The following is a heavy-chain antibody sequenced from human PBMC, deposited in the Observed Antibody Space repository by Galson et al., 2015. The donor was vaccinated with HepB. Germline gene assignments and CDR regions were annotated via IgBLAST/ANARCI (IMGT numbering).Heavy chain of an antibody. CDR3: TTDFYDILTAAFDY. Sequence: SLRLSCAASGFSIRSHYMYWVRQAPGKGLEWVSLIHGGNNKYYADSVKGRFTISRDDSKNTLYLQMNSLKIEDTAVYYCTTDFYDILTAAFDYWGQGTLVTVSS. J-gene: IGHJ4*02. CDR2: IHGGNNK. CDR1: GFSIRSHY. D-gene: IGHD3-9*01. V-gene: IGHV3-53*01.